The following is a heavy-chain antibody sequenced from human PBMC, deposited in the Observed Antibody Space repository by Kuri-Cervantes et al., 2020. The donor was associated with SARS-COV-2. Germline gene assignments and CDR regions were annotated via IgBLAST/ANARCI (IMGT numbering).Heavy chain of an antibody. Sequence: GGSLRLSCAASGFTFSSYSMNWVRQAPGKGLEWVASISSSSGGHKWYADSVKGRFTISRDNAKSSLYLQMNSLRAEDTALYYCAKDFIAVADVDDYYYYGMDVWGQGTTVTVSS. J-gene: IGHJ6*02. D-gene: IGHD6-19*01. CDR3: AKDFIAVADVDDYYYYGMDV. CDR2: ISSSSGGHK. V-gene: IGHV3-21*04. CDR1: GFTFSSYS.